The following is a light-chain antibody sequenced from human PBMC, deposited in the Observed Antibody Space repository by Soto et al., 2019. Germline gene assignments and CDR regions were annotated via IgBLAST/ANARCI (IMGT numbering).Light chain of an antibody. CDR3: QQYDTYFRYT. CDR2: DAY. Sequence: DIQMTQSPSTLSASVGDRVAITCRASQNINSKLAWYQKKPGKAPKLLISDAYSLESGVPSRFSGSGAGTEFTLTSGGLQPDDFATDYCQQYDTYFRYTFGQGTTLDIK. V-gene: IGKV1-5*01. J-gene: IGKJ2*01. CDR1: QNINSK.